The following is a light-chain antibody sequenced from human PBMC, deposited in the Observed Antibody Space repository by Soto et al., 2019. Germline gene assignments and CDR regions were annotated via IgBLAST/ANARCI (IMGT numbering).Light chain of an antibody. CDR2: AAS. CDR1: QGIGSW. Sequence: DIQMTQSPSSVSASVGDRVTITCRASQGIGSWLVWYQQKPGKAPKFLIYAASNLQSGVPSRFSGSGSGTDFTLTISSLQPEDFATYYCQQTNIFPLTFGGGTKVEIK. J-gene: IGKJ4*01. CDR3: QQTNIFPLT. V-gene: IGKV1-12*01.